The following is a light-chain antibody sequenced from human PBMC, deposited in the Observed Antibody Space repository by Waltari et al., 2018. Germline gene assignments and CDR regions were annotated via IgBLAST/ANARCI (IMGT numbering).Light chain of an antibody. CDR1: QSIGNY. V-gene: IGKV3-11*01. Sequence: IVLTQTHTTLSLSPGERGTLSCRASQSIGNYLAWYQQNRGQAPRLLIYGTSDRATGIPARFSGSGSGTDFTLVISSLEPEDFAVYYCQQRGDWPITFGQGTRLEIK. CDR3: QQRGDWPIT. J-gene: IGKJ5*01. CDR2: GTS.